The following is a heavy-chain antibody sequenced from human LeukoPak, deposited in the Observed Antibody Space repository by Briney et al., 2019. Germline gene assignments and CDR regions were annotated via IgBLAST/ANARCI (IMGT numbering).Heavy chain of an antibody. CDR1: GGSFSGYY. V-gene: IGHV4-34*01. D-gene: IGHD3-16*02. CDR2: INHSGST. Sequence: SETLSLTCAVYGGSFSGYYWSWIRQPSGKGLEWIGEINHSGSTNYNPSLKSRVTISVDTSKNQFSLKLSSVTAADTAVYYCARVGDYVWGSYRYPHYFDYWGQGTLVTVSS. CDR3: ARVGDYVWGSYRYPHYFDY. J-gene: IGHJ4*02.